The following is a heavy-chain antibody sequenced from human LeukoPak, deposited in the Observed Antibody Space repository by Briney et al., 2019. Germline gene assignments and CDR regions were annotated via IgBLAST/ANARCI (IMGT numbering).Heavy chain of an antibody. J-gene: IGHJ4*02. CDR2: IYTNERT. CDR1: GGSISGYY. Sequence: PSETLSLTCTVSGGSISGYYWSWIRQPAGKGLEWIGHIYTNERTNYNPSLKTRVTMSVDTSKNQFSLKLSSVTAADTAVYYCAREAGYPARFDYWGQGTLVTVSS. D-gene: IGHD2-2*01. CDR3: AREAGYPARFDY. V-gene: IGHV4-4*07.